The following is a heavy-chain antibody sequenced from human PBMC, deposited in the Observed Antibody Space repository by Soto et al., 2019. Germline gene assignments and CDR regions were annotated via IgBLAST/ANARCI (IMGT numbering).Heavy chain of an antibody. J-gene: IGHJ6*02. CDR2: MNPNSGNT. CDR1: GYTFTSYD. D-gene: IGHD2-15*01. CDR3: ARWPCSGGSCYSPSSRPVPLYGMDV. V-gene: IGHV1-8*01. Sequence: ASVKVSCKASGYTFTSYDINWVRQATGQGHERMGWMNPNSGNTGYAQKFQGRVTMTRNTSISTAYMELSSLRSEDTAVYYCARWPCSGGSCYSPSSRPVPLYGMDVWGQGTTVTVSS.